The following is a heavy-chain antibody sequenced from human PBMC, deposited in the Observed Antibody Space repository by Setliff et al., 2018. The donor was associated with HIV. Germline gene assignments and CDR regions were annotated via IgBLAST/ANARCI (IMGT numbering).Heavy chain of an antibody. CDR2: LIPIVDIT. Sequence: SVKVSCKASGGTFSNYAFSWVRQAPGQGLEWMGGLIPIVDITKSTQKFRDRVTMTRDTSISTAYMDLSRLRSDDTAVYYCARRVPPIPSGDLDYWGQGTLVTVSS. CDR3: ARRVPPIPSGDLDY. D-gene: IGHD4-17*01. V-gene: IGHV1-69*10. J-gene: IGHJ4*02. CDR1: GGTFSNYA.